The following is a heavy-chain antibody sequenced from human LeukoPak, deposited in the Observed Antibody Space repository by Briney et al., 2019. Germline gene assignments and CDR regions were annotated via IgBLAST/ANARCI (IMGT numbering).Heavy chain of an antibody. V-gene: IGHV1-18*01. CDR2: ISGYNGHT. CDR3: ARESGSYYFDY. D-gene: IGHD1-26*01. CDR1: GYTFTSYG. Sequence: ASVKVSCKASGYTFTSYGIFWVRQAPGQGLEWMGWISGYNGHTNYAQKFQGRVTMTTDTSTRTAYMELRSLRSDDTAVYYCARESGSYYFDYWGQGTLVTVSS. J-gene: IGHJ4*02.